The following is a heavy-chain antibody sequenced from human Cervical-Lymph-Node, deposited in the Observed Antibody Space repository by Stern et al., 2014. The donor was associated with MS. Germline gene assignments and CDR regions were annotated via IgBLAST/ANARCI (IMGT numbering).Heavy chain of an antibody. CDR1: GFTFNDYA. V-gene: IGHV3-9*01. CDR3: VKGKGGYYYGLDV. D-gene: IGHD2-15*01. CDR2: IGWNSGCI. J-gene: IGHJ6*02. Sequence: EVQLEESGGGLVQPGRSLRLSCAASGFTFNDYAMHWVRQAPGKGLEWGSGIGWNSGCIGYADSLKGRFTISRDDAKKSLYLQMNSLRAEDTALYYCVKGKGGYYYGLDVWGQGITVTVSS.